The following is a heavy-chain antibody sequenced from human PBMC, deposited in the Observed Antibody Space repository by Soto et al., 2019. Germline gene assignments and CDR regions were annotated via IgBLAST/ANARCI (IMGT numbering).Heavy chain of an antibody. D-gene: IGHD2-2*02. J-gene: IGHJ6*02. CDR2: IIPIFGTA. CDR1: GGTFSSYA. Sequence: SVKVSCKASGGTFSSYAISWLRQAPGQGREWMGGIIPIFGTANYAQKFQGRVTITADESTSTAYMDLSSLRSEDTAVYYCARDLGYCSSTSRYNYYYYGMDVWGQGTTVTVSS. CDR3: ARDLGYCSSTSRYNYYYYGMDV. V-gene: IGHV1-69*13.